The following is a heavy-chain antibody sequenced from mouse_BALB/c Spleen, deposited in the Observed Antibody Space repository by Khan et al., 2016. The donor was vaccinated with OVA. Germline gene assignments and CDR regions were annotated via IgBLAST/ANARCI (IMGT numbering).Heavy chain of an antibody. Sequence: QVQLKESGAELVRPGTSVKVSCKASGYAFTNHLIEWVKQRPGQGLEWIGVINPGSGGTNYNEKFKGKATLTADKSSSTAYMQLSSLTSDDSAVYFCARRGILRLQGGAMDYWGQGTSVTVSS. V-gene: IGHV1-54*01. CDR3: ARRGILRLQGGAMDY. CDR1: GYAFTNHL. J-gene: IGHJ4*01. CDR2: INPGSGGT. D-gene: IGHD1-2*01.